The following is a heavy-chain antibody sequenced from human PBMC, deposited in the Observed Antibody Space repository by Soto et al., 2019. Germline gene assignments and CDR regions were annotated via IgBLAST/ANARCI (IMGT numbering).Heavy chain of an antibody. Sequence: GGSLRLSCAASGFTFSSYWMSWVRQAPGKGLEWVANIKQDGSEKYYVDSVKGQFTISRDNAKNSLYLQMNSLRAEDTAVYYCARELWFVELFPYYFDYWGQGTLVTVSS. D-gene: IGHD3-10*01. CDR2: IKQDGSEK. V-gene: IGHV3-7*03. CDR1: GFTFSSYW. J-gene: IGHJ4*02. CDR3: ARELWFVELFPYYFDY.